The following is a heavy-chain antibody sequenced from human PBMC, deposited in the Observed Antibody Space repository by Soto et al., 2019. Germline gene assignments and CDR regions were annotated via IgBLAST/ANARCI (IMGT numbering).Heavy chain of an antibody. J-gene: IGHJ4*02. V-gene: IGHV4-34*01. CDR1: GGSFSGYY. CDR3: ARKPNSGYDFDYFDY. D-gene: IGHD5-12*01. CDR2: INHSGST. Sequence: SETLSLTCAVSGGSFSGYYWSWIRQPPGKGLEWIGEINHSGSTNYNPSLKSRVTISVDTSKNQFSLKLSSVTAADTAVYYCARKPNSGYDFDYFDYWGQGTLVTVSS.